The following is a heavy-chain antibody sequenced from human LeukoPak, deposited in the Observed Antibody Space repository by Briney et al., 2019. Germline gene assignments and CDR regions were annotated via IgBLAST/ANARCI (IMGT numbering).Heavy chain of an antibody. CDR2: IYSGGST. J-gene: IGHJ6*02. D-gene: IGHD6-19*01. CDR3: ANNRYSSGWRPYGMDV. Sequence: GGSLRLSCAASGFTDSSNYMRWVRQAPGKGLEWVSVIYSGGSTYYADSVKGRFTISRDNSKNTLYLQMNSLRAEDTAVYYCANNRYSSGWRPYGMDVWGQGTTVTVSS. CDR1: GFTDSSNY. V-gene: IGHV3-53*01.